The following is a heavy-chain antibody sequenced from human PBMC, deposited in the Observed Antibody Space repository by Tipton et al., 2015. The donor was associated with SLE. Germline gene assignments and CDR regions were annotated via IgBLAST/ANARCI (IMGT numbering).Heavy chain of an antibody. D-gene: IGHD6-6*01. Sequence: TLSLTCTVSGGSISNNDYYWGWIRQPPGKGLEWIASVHYRADTYYNASLSSRVAISIDTSKNEFSLKLSSVTAADTAVYYCARGEGGSSSSNYYYYYMDVWGKGTTVTVSS. CDR1: GGSISNNDYY. J-gene: IGHJ6*03. CDR3: ARGEGGSSSSNYYYYYMDV. V-gene: IGHV4-39*07. CDR2: VHYRADT.